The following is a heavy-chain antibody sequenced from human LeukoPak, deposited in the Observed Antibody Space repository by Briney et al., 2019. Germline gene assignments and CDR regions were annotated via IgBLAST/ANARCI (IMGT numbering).Heavy chain of an antibody. CDR1: GYSFTDYY. Sequence: ASVKVSYKASGYSFTDYYMHWVRQAPGQGLEWMGWINPNRGGTNYAQKLQGRVTMTTDTSTSTAYMELRSLRSDDTAVYYCARVRIGGPTGYSSSWYGGEDYFDYWGQGTLVTVSS. CDR3: ARVRIGGPTGYSSSWYGGEDYFDY. J-gene: IGHJ4*02. CDR2: INPNRGGT. V-gene: IGHV1-2*02. D-gene: IGHD6-13*01.